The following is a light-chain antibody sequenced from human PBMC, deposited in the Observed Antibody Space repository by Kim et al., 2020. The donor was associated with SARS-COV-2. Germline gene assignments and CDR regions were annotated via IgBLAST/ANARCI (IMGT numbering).Light chain of an antibody. V-gene: IGKV1-27*01. Sequence: DIQMTQSPSSLSASVGDRVTITCRASQGISNYLAWYQQKPGKVPKLLIYAASTLQSGVPSRFSGSGSGTDFTLTISSLQPEDVATYYCHFDTFGQGTRLEIK. CDR1: QGISNY. J-gene: IGKJ5*01. CDR3: HFDT. CDR2: AAS.